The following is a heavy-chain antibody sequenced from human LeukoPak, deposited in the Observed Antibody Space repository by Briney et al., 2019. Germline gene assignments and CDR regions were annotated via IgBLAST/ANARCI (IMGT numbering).Heavy chain of an antibody. CDR3: ARDQAGRYDFWSGHRGYFDY. CDR2: IYYSGST. J-gene: IGHJ4*02. Sequence: SETLSLTCTVSGGSISSSSYYWGWIRQPPGKGLEWIGSIYYSGSTYYNPSLKSRVTISVDTSKDQFSLKLSSVTAADTAVYYCARDQAGRYDFWSGHRGYFDYWGQGTLVTVSS. V-gene: IGHV4-39*07. CDR1: GGSISSSSYY. D-gene: IGHD3-3*01.